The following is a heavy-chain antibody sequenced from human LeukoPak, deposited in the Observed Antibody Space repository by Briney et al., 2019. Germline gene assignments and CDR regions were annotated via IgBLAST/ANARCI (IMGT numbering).Heavy chain of an antibody. J-gene: IGHJ5*02. CDR2: INFDGSST. D-gene: IGHD3-10*01. CDR3: ARGITGMYYYDP. V-gene: IGHV3-74*01. Sequence: GGSLRLSCTASGFTFSSHWMHWVRHAPGKGLVWVSRINFDGSSTNYADSVKGRFTISRDNAKDTLYLQINSLRAEDTAVYYCARGITGMYYYDPWGQGTLVTVSS. CDR1: GFTFSSHW.